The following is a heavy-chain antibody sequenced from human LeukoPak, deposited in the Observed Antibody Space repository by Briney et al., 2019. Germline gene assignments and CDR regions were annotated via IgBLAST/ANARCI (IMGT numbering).Heavy chain of an antibody. D-gene: IGHD2-15*01. CDR2: INPNSGGT. J-gene: IGHJ4*02. CDR1: GYTFTGYS. Sequence: ASVKVSCKASGYTFTGYSMHWVRQAPGQGLEWMGWINPNSGGTNYAQKFQGRVTMTRDTSISTAYMKVSRLISDDTAVFYCARVGCSGGSCYDYWGQGTLVTVSS. CDR3: ARVGCSGGSCYDY. V-gene: IGHV1-2*02.